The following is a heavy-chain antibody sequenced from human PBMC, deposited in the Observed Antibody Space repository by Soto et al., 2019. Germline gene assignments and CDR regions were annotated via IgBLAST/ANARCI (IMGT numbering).Heavy chain of an antibody. D-gene: IGHD2-8*01. CDR3: VRGYCTTTPCSGDFQH. CDR1: GYKFTTYF. Sequence: XSVKVSCKASGYKFTTYFIHWVRQAPVQGLEWMGMIHPSGDTGYGQKFRGRVTMTIDTSTTTAYMELRNLTSEDTAIYFSVRGYCTTTPCSGDFQHWGQGTLVTVSS. V-gene: IGHV1-46*01. J-gene: IGHJ1*01. CDR2: IHPSGDT.